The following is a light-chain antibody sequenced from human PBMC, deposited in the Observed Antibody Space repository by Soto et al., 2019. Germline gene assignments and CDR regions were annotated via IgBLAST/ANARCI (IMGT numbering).Light chain of an antibody. Sequence: QSVLTQPPSASGTPGQTVTISCSGSSSNIGSNLVNWYQLLPGTTPRLLIYKNNQRPSAVPDRFSGSKSGTSASLAISGLQSEDEGDYFCALWDDSLNGLRVFGGGTKLTVL. CDR1: SSNIGSNL. CDR2: KNN. V-gene: IGLV1-44*01. CDR3: ALWDDSLNGLRV. J-gene: IGLJ3*02.